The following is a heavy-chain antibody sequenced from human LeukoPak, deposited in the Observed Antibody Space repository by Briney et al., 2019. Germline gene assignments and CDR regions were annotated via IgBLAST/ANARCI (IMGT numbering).Heavy chain of an antibody. CDR1: GFTFSDYA. V-gene: IGHV3-30-3*01. CDR2: ISYDGNNI. J-gene: IGHJ4*02. Sequence: PGRSLRLSCTGSGFTFSDYAVIWVRQAPGKGLEWVAVISYDGNNIYYVDSVRGRFTISRDNSKNTLYPQMNSLRAEDTAVYFCASISGASWGDYWGQGTLVTVSS. D-gene: IGHD3-16*01. CDR3: ASISGASWGDY.